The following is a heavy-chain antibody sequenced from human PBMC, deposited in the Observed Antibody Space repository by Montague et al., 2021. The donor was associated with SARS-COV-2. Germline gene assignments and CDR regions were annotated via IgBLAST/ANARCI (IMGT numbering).Heavy chain of an antibody. CDR1: GFTFSTCS. D-gene: IGHD3-3*01. CDR3: ARHDSWSDYLMRTLYGMDV. J-gene: IGHJ6*02. Sequence: SLRLSCAATGFTFSTCSMTWVRQAPGKGLEWISYISGSSGTIHYADSVKGRFTISRDNARDSLSLQMNSLGADDTAIYYCARHDSWSDYLMRTLYGMDVWGQGTTVIVSS. CDR2: ISGSSGTI. V-gene: IGHV3-48*04.